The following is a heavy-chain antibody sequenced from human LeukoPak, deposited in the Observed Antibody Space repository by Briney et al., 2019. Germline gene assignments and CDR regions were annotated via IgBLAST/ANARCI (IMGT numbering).Heavy chain of an antibody. J-gene: IGHJ4*02. CDR1: GFTFSSYA. V-gene: IGHV3-23*01. CDR2: ISGSGGST. CDR3: AKVDGEDIVEVPAAIGHDY. Sequence: GGSLRLSCAASGFTFSSYAMSWVRQAPGKGLEWVSAISGSGGSTYYADSVKGRFTISRDNSKNTLYLQMNSLRAEDTAVYYCAKVDGEDIVEVPAAIGHDYWGQGTLVTVSS. D-gene: IGHD2-2*02.